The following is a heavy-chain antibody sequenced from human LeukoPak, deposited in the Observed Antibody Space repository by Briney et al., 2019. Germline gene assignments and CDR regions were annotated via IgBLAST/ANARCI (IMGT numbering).Heavy chain of an antibody. CDR2: TSSSDAGT. D-gene: IGHD2-15*01. Sequence: GGSLRLSCAASGFTLNNYAMSWVRQAPGKGLERVSATSSSDAGTYHADSVRGRFTISRDNSKNTLYLQMNSLRAEDAAVYYCARAPVTSCSGVLCYPFDYWGQGTLVTVSS. J-gene: IGHJ4*02. V-gene: IGHV3-23*01. CDR1: GFTLNNYA. CDR3: ARAPVTSCSGVLCYPFDY.